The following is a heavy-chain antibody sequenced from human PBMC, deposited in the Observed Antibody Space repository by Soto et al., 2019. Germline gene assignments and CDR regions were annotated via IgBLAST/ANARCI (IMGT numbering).Heavy chain of an antibody. CDR3: ARGGYNWNDVTDY. J-gene: IGHJ4*02. CDR2: IYYRGST. CDR1: GGSISNYY. V-gene: IGHV4-59*01. Sequence: QVQLQESGPGLVKPSETLSLTCIVSGGSISNYYWSWIRQPPGKGLEWIGYIYYRGSTNYNPSLKSRVTISIDTAKNQFSLKLSSGTAADTAVYYGARGGYNWNDVTDYWGQGTLVTVSS. D-gene: IGHD1-20*01.